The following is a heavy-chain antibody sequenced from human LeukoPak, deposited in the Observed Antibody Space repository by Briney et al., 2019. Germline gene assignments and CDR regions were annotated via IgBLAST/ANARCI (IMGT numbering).Heavy chain of an antibody. CDR1: GFTVSSNY. CDR2: IYSGGST. D-gene: IGHD6-6*01. J-gene: IGHJ4*02. V-gene: IGHV3-53*01. Sequence: GGSLRLSCAASGFTVSSNYISWVRQAPGKGLEWVSVIYSGGSTYYADSVKGRFTISRDNSKNTLYLQMNSLRAEDTAVYYCARDALYSSSLGDYWGQGTLVTVSS. CDR3: ARDALYSSSLGDY.